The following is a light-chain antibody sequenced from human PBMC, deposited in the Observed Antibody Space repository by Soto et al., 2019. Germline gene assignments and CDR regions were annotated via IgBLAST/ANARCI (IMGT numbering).Light chain of an antibody. V-gene: IGLV1-51*01. CDR3: GTWDSSLSATV. Sequence: QSVLTQPPSVSAAPGQKVTISCSGSSSNIGNNYVSWYQQLPGTAPKLLIYDSSKRPSGIPDRFSGSKSDTSATLGITGLQTGDEADYYCGTWDSSLSATVFGGGTKLTVL. CDR1: SSNIGNNY. J-gene: IGLJ2*01. CDR2: DSS.